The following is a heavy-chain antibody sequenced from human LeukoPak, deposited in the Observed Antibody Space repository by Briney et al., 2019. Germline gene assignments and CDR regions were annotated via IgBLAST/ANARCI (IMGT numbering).Heavy chain of an antibody. Sequence: GASVKVSCKASGYTFTDYYIHWVRQAPGQGLEWMGWISPNSGGTNYAQKFQGRVTMTRGTSISTAYLELSSLKSDDTAVYYCARVGYCSRGVCYNYDYWGQGTQVTVSS. CDR2: ISPNSGGT. V-gene: IGHV1-2*02. CDR1: GYTFTDYY. CDR3: ARVGYCSRGVCYNYDY. D-gene: IGHD2-8*01. J-gene: IGHJ4*02.